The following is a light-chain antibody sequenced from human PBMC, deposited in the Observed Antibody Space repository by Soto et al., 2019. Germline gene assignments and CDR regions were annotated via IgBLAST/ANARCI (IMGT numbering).Light chain of an antibody. Sequence: QSPATLCVCVGEGATLSLMACLSVSSKVAWYQQKPGQAPRLLIYGASTRATGIPARFSGSGSGTEFTLIISSLQSEDSAVYYCQQYNSWLWTFGQGTKVDIK. V-gene: IGKV3-15*01. CDR2: GAS. CDR3: QQYNSWLWT. J-gene: IGKJ1*01. CDR1: LSVSSK.